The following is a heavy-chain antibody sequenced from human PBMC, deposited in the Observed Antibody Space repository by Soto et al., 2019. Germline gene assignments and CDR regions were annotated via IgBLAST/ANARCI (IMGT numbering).Heavy chain of an antibody. Sequence: ASVKVSCKASGYTFTSYAMHWVRQAPGQRLEWMGWINAGNGNTKYSQKFQGRVTITRDTSATTAYMEVSSLTSEDTAVYYCARENSSSGFDSWGQGTMVTGSS. CDR1: GYTFTSYA. V-gene: IGHV1-3*01. J-gene: IGHJ3*02. D-gene: IGHD6-19*01. CDR3: ARENSSSGFDS. CDR2: INAGNGNT.